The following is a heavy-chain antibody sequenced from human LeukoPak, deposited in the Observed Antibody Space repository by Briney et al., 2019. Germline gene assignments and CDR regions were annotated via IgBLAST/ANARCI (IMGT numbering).Heavy chain of an antibody. Sequence: SETLSLTCTVSGGSISSSSYYWGWIRQPPGKGLEWIGSIYYSGSTYYNPSLKSRVTISVDTSKNQFSLKLSSVTAADTAVYYCARGATIFGVVIIPFDYWGQGTLVTVSS. CDR1: GGSISSSSYY. J-gene: IGHJ4*02. D-gene: IGHD3-3*01. CDR3: ARGATIFGVVIIPFDY. V-gene: IGHV4-39*01. CDR2: IYYSGST.